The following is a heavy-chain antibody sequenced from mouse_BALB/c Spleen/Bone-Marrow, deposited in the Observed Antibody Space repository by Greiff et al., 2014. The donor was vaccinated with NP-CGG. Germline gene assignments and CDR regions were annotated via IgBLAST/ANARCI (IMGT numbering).Heavy chain of an antibody. CDR2: IDPANGDT. D-gene: IGHD1-1*01. V-gene: IGHV14-3*02. Sequence: EVQLQQSGSELVKPGASVKLSCAASGFNIKDTYMQWVKQRPEQGLEWIGRIDPANGDTKYDPKFQGKATITADTSSNTAYLQLSSMTSEDTAVYYCTRPSFYYGSSYWYFDVWGAGTTVTVSS. CDR3: TRPSFYYGSSYWYFDV. CDR1: GFNIKDTY. J-gene: IGHJ1*01.